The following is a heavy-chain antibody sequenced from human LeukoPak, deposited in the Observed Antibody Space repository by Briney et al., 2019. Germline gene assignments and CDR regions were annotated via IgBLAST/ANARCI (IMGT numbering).Heavy chain of an antibody. V-gene: IGHV3-23*01. CDR3: AKEPLGYFDY. J-gene: IGHJ4*02. CDR2: ISGSGGTT. Sequence: GGSLRLSCAASGFTFSSLAMHWVRQAPGKGLEWVSVISGSGGTTYYADSVKGRFTTSRDNSKNTLYLQMNSLRAEDTAVYYCAKEPLGYFDYWGQGTLVTVSS. CDR1: GFTFSSLA.